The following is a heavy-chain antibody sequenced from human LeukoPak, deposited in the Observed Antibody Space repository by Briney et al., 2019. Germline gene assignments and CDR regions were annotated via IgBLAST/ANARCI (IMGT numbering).Heavy chain of an antibody. CDR3: ASRTFRT. Sequence: ASVKVSCKASGYTFTSYDINWVRQATGQGLEWMGWINPNSGITGYAEKFQGRVTMTRDTSTETAFMELSSLRSDDTAIYYCASRTFRTWGQGTLVTVSS. CDR2: INPNSGIT. CDR1: GYTFTSYD. D-gene: IGHD1/OR15-1a*01. V-gene: IGHV1-8*01. J-gene: IGHJ5*02.